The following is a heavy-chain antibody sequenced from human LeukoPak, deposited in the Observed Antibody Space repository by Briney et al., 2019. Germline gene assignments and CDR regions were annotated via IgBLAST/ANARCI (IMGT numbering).Heavy chain of an antibody. Sequence: GRSLRLSCAASGFTFSSYGMHWVRQAPGKGLEWVAVIWYDGSNKYYADSVKGRFTISRDNSKNTLYLQMNSLRAEDTAVYYCARDWGRDNYFDYWGQGTLVTVSS. V-gene: IGHV3-33*01. CDR3: ARDWGRDNYFDY. D-gene: IGHD5-24*01. J-gene: IGHJ4*02. CDR1: GFTFSSYG. CDR2: IWYDGSNK.